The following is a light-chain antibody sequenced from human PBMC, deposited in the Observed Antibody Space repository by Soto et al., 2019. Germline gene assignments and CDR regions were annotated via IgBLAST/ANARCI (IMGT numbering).Light chain of an antibody. Sequence: DIQMTQSPSSLSASVGDRVTITCRASESIARHLNWYQQKPGKAPKLLIYAASSLQNGVPSRFRGGGSGTDFTLTLSNLQPEDFATYCCQQTYSTLSITFGQGTRLEIK. V-gene: IGKV1-39*01. CDR3: QQTYSTLSIT. J-gene: IGKJ5*01. CDR2: AAS. CDR1: ESIARH.